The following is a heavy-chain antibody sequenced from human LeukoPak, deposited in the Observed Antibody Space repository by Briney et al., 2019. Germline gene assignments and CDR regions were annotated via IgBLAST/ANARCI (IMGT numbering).Heavy chain of an antibody. V-gene: IGHV3-7*01. Sequence: GGSLRLSCAASGFTVSSNYMSWVRQAPGKGLEWVANIKQDGSEKYYVDSVKGRFTISRDNAKNSLYLQMNSLRAEDTAVYYCARDKVADYYGSGSSDVWGKGTTVTVSS. CDR1: GFTVSSNY. CDR3: ARDKVADYYGSGSSDV. J-gene: IGHJ6*04. D-gene: IGHD3-10*01. CDR2: IKQDGSEK.